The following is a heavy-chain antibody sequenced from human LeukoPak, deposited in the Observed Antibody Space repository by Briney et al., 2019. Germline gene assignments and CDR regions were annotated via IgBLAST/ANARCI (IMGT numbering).Heavy chain of an antibody. CDR3: ARVRGADAFDI. Sequence: PSETLSLTCTVSGGSISSYYWSWIRQPPGKGLEWIGYIYYSGSTNYNPSLKSRVTISVDTSKNQFSLKLSSVTAADTAVYYCARVRGADAFDIWGQGTMVTVSS. J-gene: IGHJ3*02. CDR1: GGSISSYY. CDR2: IYYSGST. V-gene: IGHV4-59*08. D-gene: IGHD3-10*01.